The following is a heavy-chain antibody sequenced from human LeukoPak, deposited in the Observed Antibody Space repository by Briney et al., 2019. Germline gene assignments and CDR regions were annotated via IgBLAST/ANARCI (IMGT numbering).Heavy chain of an antibody. CDR1: GGTFSSYA. J-gene: IGHJ6*02. V-gene: IGHV1-69*13. CDR3: ARQRPYYYDSSGYYYYYGMDV. Sequence: ASVKVSCKASGGTFSSYAISWVRQAPGQGLEWMGGIIPIFGTANYAQKFQGRVTITADESTGTAYMELSSLRSEDTAVYYCARQRPYYYDSSGYYYYYGMDVWGQGTTVTVSS. D-gene: IGHD3-22*01. CDR2: IIPIFGTA.